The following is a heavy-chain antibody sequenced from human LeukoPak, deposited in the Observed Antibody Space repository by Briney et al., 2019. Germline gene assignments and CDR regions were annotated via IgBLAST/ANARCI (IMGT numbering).Heavy chain of an antibody. V-gene: IGHV4-38-2*02. J-gene: IGHJ2*01. CDR3: ARVPNYYDSSGYHYWYVDL. CDR1: GYSISSGYY. D-gene: IGHD3-22*01. CDR2: IYHSGST. Sequence: KPSETLSLTCTVSGYSISSGYYWGWIRQPPGKGLEWIGSIYHSGSTYYNPSLRSRVTISVDTSKNQFSLKLSSVTAADTAVYYCARVPNYYDSSGYHYWYVDLWGRGTLVTVSS.